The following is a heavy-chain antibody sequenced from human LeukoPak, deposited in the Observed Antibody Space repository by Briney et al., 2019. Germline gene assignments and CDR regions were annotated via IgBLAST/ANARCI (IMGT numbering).Heavy chain of an antibody. Sequence: PGGSLRLSCAASGFTFSSYWMHWVCQAPGKGLVWVSRISSDESSTAYADSVKGRFTISRDNAKNTLYLQMNSLRAEDTAVYYCARSGYYRFDYWGQGTLVTVSS. V-gene: IGHV3-74*01. CDR1: GFTFSSYW. CDR3: ARSGYYRFDY. CDR2: ISSDESST. J-gene: IGHJ4*02. D-gene: IGHD3-22*01.